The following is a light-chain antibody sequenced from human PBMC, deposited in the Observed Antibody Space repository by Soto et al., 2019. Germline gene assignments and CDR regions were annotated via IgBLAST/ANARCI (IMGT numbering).Light chain of an antibody. CDR3: EPWDSNPHVV. CDR1: SGHSSYI. CDR2: LEGSGSY. J-gene: IGLJ2*01. Sequence: QSVLTQSSSASASLGSSVKLTCTLSSGHSSYIIAWHQQQPGKAPRYLMKLEGSGSYNKGSGVPARFSGSSSGADRYLTISNLQSEDEADYYCEPWDSNPHVVFGGGTKLTVL. V-gene: IGLV4-60*03.